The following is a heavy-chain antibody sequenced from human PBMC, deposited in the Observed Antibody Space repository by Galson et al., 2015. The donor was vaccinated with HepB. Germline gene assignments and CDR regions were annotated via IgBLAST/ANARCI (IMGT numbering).Heavy chain of an antibody. CDR1: GYTFTSYD. CDR2: MNPNSGNT. V-gene: IGHV1-8*01. CDR3: ARGDAGSSSWYLFGKLNNWFDP. J-gene: IGHJ5*02. D-gene: IGHD6-13*01. Sequence: SVKVSCKASGYTFTSYDINWVRQATGQGLEWMGWMNPNSGNTGYAQKFQGRVTMTRNTSISTAYMELSSLRSEDTAVCYCARGDAGSSSWYLFGKLNNWFDPWGQGTLVTVSS.